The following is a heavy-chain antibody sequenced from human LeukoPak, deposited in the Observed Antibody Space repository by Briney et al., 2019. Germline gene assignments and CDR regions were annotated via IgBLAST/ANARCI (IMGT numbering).Heavy chain of an antibody. D-gene: IGHD6-6*01. CDR3: ARKRPTNWFDP. V-gene: IGHV4-34*01. J-gene: IGHJ5*02. Sequence: SETLSLTCAVYGGSFSGYYWSWIRQPPGKGLEWIGEINHSGSTNYNPSLKSRVTISVDTSKDQFSLKLSSVTAADTAVYYCARKRPTNWFDPWGRGTLVTVSS. CDR2: INHSGST. CDR1: GGSFSGYY.